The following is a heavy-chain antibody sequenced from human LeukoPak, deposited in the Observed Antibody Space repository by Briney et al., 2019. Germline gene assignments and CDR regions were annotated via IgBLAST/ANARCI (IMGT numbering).Heavy chain of an antibody. CDR1: GSSINSADY. Sequence: SETLSLTCTVSGSSINSADYWGWIRQPPGKGLEYIGSIFHSGRAYYNPSLESRITISKDTSKNQFSLKLDSVTAADTAVYYCARAVERYNFWSGYYRTDYYYYMDVWGKGTTVTVSS. CDR2: IFHSGRA. J-gene: IGHJ6*03. CDR3: ARAVERYNFWSGYYRTDYYYYMDV. V-gene: IGHV4-38-2*02. D-gene: IGHD3-3*01.